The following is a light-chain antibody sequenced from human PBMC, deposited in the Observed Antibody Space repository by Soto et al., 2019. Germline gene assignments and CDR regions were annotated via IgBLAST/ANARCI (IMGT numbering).Light chain of an antibody. CDR3: QQDNNWPPIT. V-gene: IGKV3-15*01. J-gene: IGKJ5*01. Sequence: ESVLTQSRGTMSLSPLERATIYCSYSQSVNSRSLAWYQQKPGQAPRLLIYGASTRATGIPARFSGSGSGTEFTLTISSLQSEDFAVYYCQQDNNWPPITFGQGTRLEIK. CDR2: GAS. CDR1: QSVNSRS.